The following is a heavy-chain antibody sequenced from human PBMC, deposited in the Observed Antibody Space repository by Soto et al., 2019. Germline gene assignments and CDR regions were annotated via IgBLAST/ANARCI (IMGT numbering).Heavy chain of an antibody. Sequence: ASVNVSCKASGYTFTSYGISWVRQAPGQGLEWMGWISAYNGNTSYAQKLQGRVTMTTDTSTSTAYMELRSLRSDDTAVYYCARDQIRIAVAGTRFDYWGQGTLVTVSS. CDR2: ISAYNGNT. V-gene: IGHV1-18*01. J-gene: IGHJ4*02. CDR1: GYTFTSYG. CDR3: ARDQIRIAVAGTRFDY. D-gene: IGHD6-19*01.